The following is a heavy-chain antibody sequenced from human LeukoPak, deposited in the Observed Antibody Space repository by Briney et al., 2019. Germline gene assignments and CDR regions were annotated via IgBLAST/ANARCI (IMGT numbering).Heavy chain of an antibody. CDR1: GGSISSYY. V-gene: IGHV4-59*01. Sequence: NPSETLSLTCTVSGGSISSYYWSWIRQPPGKGLELIGYIYYSGSTNYNPSLKSRVTISVDTSKNQFSLKLSSVTAADTAVYYCARASLTYYYDSSGYSNDSYYYYYMDVWGKGTTVTVSS. CDR3: ARASLTYYYDSSGYSNDSYYYYYMDV. CDR2: IYYSGST. J-gene: IGHJ6*03. D-gene: IGHD3-22*01.